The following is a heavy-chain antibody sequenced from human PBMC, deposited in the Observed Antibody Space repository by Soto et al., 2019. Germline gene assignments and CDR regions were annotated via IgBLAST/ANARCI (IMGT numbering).Heavy chain of an antibody. J-gene: IGHJ4*02. V-gene: IGHV3-23*01. Sequence: GGSLRLSCAASGFTFSSYAMSWVRQAPGKGLEWVSAISGSGGSTYYADSVKGRFTISRDNSKNTLYLQMNSLRAEDTAVYYCAKDQEQRITIFGVVIAVFDYWGQGTLVTVSS. CDR1: GFTFSSYA. CDR2: ISGSGGST. CDR3: AKDQEQRITIFGVVIAVFDY. D-gene: IGHD3-3*01.